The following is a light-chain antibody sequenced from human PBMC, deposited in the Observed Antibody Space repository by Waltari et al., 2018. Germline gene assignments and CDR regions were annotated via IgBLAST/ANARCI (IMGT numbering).Light chain of an antibody. CDR2: GVS. CDR3: SSYAGSSKGV. J-gene: IGLJ2*01. CDR1: SSDVGNYKR. Sequence: QSALTQPASVSGSPGQSITISCTGTSSDVGNYKRVSWYQQHPGKAPKLMIYGVSKRPSGVSDRFSCSKSGDMASLTISGLQPEDEAEYFCSSYAGSSKGVFGGGTKVTVL. V-gene: IGLV2-23*02.